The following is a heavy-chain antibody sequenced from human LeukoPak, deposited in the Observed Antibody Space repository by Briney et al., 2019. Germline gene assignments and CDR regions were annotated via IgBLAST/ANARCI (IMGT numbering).Heavy chain of an antibody. D-gene: IGHD6-6*01. V-gene: IGHV4-38-2*02. CDR1: GYSISSGYY. J-gene: IGHJ4*02. CDR2: IYHSGST. Sequence: SETLSLTCTVSGYSISSGYYWGWIRQPPGKGLEWIGSIYHSGSTYYNPSLKSRGTISVDTSKNQFSLKLSSVTAADPAVYYCARGLSISSSHEYYLDYWGQGTLVTVSS. CDR3: ARGLSISSSHEYYLDY.